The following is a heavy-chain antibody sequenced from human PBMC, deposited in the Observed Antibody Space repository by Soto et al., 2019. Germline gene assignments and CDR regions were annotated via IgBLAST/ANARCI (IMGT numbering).Heavy chain of an antibody. CDR1: GFTFSNFA. CDR3: AKGKTSGWYYFDY. Sequence: GGSLRLSCGASGFTFSNFAMSWVRQAPGRGLEWVSGISASGRDIHYADSVKDRFTVSRDNSKNTLYLQMNSLRAEDTAIYYCAKGKTSGWYYFDYWGQGALVTAPQ. V-gene: IGHV3-23*01. CDR2: ISASGRDI. D-gene: IGHD6-19*01. J-gene: IGHJ4*02.